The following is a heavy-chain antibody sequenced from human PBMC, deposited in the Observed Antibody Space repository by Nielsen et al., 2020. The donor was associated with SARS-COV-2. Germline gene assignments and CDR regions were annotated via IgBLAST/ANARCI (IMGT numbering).Heavy chain of an antibody. CDR1: GYTFTSYY. J-gene: IGHJ4*02. D-gene: IGHD3-3*01. CDR2: INPNSGGT. Sequence: ASVKVSCKASGYTFTSYYMHWVRQAPGQGLEWMGRINPNSGGTNYAQKFQGRVTMTRDTSISTAYMELSSLRSDDTAVYYCARGVRTIFGVVTYYFDYWGQGTLVTVSS. V-gene: IGHV1-2*06. CDR3: ARGVRTIFGVVTYYFDY.